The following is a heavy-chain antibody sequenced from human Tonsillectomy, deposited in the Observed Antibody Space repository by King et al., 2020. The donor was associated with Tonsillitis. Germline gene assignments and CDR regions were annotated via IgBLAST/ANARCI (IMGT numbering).Heavy chain of an antibody. CDR3: ARDQPTIRGWFDP. Sequence: VQLQQWGAGLLKPSETLSLTCAVYGGSFSGYYWSWIRQPPGKGLEWIGEINHSGSTNYNPSLKSRVNISVDTSKNQFSLKLSSVTAADTAVYYCARDQPTIRGWFDPWGQGTLVTVSS. J-gene: IGHJ5*02. CDR2: INHSGST. CDR1: GGSFSGYY. V-gene: IGHV4-34*01. D-gene: IGHD2-2*01.